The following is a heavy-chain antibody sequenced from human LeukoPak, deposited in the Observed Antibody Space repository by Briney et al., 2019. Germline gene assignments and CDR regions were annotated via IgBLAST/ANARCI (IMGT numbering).Heavy chain of an antibody. Sequence: ASVKVSCKASGYTFTGYYMHWVRQAPGQGLEWMGWINPNSGGTNYAQKFQGRVTMTRDTSISTAYMELSRLRSDDTAVCYCARGRGYISSWLDRNFDYWGQGTLVTVSS. CDR3: ARGRGYISSWLDRNFDY. V-gene: IGHV1-2*02. D-gene: IGHD6-13*01. CDR2: INPNSGGT. CDR1: GYTFTGYY. J-gene: IGHJ4*02.